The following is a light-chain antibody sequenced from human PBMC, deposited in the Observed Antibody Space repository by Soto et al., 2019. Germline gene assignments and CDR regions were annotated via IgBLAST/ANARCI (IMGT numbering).Light chain of an antibody. Sequence: EIVLTQSPATLSLSPGERATLSCRASQSVSSYLAWYQRKPGQAPRLLIYDASNRATGIPARFSGSGSGTDFTLTISSLEPEDFAVYYCQQRSNWPRTWTFGQGTKVEIK. CDR1: QSVSSY. CDR3: QQRSNWPRTWT. J-gene: IGKJ1*01. V-gene: IGKV3-11*01. CDR2: DAS.